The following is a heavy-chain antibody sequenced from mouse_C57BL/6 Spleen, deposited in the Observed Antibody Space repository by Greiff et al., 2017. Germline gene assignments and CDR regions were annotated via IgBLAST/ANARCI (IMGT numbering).Heavy chain of an antibody. CDR3: ARDPIYYGYFDV. D-gene: IGHD2-1*01. Sequence: EVKLVESGGGLVKPGGSLKLSCAASGFTFSSYAMSWVRQTPEKRLEWVATISDGGRYTYYPDNVKGRFTISRDNAKNNLYLQMSHLKSEDTVMYCCARDPIYYGYFDVWGTGTTVTVSS. CDR1: GFTFSSYA. J-gene: IGHJ1*03. V-gene: IGHV5-4*01. CDR2: ISDGGRYT.